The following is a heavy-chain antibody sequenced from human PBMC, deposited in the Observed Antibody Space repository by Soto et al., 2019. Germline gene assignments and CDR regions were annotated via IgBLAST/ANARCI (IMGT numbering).Heavy chain of an antibody. CDR1: GYTFTGYY. V-gene: IGHV1-2*02. CDR3: ARGRGDYGDYVY. CDR2: INPNRGGT. J-gene: IGHJ4*02. D-gene: IGHD4-17*01. Sequence: ASVKFSFKASGYTFTGYYMHWLRQAPGQGLEWMGWINPNRGGTNYAQKFQGRVTMTRDTSISTAYMELSRLRSDDTAMYSCARGRGDYGDYVYWGQGTLVTVSS.